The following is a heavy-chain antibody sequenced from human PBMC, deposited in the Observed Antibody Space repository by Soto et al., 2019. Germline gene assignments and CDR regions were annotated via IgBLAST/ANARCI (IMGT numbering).Heavy chain of an antibody. CDR1: GGSISSSSYY. V-gene: IGHV4-39*01. D-gene: IGHD6-13*01. J-gene: IGHJ6*03. Sequence: QLQLQESGPGLVKPSETLSLTCTVSGGSISSSSYYWGWIRQPPGKGLEWIGGIYYSGSTYYNPSLKSRVTISVDTSKNQFSLKLSSVTAADTAVYYCARQEFYSSSWYMSVPYYYYYMDVWGKGTTVTVSS. CDR3: ARQEFYSSSWYMSVPYYYYYMDV. CDR2: IYYSGST.